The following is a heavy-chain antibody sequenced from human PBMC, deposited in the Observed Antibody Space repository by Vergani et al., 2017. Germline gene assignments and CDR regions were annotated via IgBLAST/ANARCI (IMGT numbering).Heavy chain of an antibody. CDR2: IYPGDFDT. J-gene: IGHJ4*02. D-gene: IGHD6-13*01. CDR1: GYSFTSYW. Sequence: EVQLVQSGAEVKKPGESLKISCKGSGYSFTSYWIGWVRQMTGKGLEWMGIIYPGDFDTRYSPSFQGQVTISAYKSISTAYLQWSSLKASDTAMYYCSRPLPSYGSRWYGEFDYWGQGTLVTVSS. V-gene: IGHV5-51*03. CDR3: SRPLPSYGSRWYGEFDY.